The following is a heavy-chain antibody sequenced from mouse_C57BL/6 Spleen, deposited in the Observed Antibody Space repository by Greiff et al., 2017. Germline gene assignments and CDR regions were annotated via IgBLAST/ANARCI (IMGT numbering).Heavy chain of an antibody. V-gene: IGHV5-9-1*02. Sequence: EVKLVESGEGLVKPGGSLKLSCAASGFTFSSYAMSWVRQTPEKRLEWVAYISSGGDYINYADTVKGRFTISRDNARNTLYLQMSSLKSDDTAMYYCTREGYYLYYYAMDYWGQGTSVTVSS. CDR3: TREGYYLYYYAMDY. D-gene: IGHD2-3*01. CDR2: ISSGGDYI. CDR1: GFTFSSYA. J-gene: IGHJ4*01.